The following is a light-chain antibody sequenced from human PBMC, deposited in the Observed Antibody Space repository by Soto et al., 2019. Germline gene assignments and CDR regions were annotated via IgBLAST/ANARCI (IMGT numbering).Light chain of an antibody. Sequence: DIQMTQSPSTLSAFVGDRVTITCRASQSISTWLAWYQQKPGKAPKLLIYKASSLESGVPSRFSGSGSGTEFTLTISSLQPDDFATYYCQQYESYSYTFGQGTKLEIK. CDR3: QQYESYSYT. V-gene: IGKV1-5*03. CDR1: QSISTW. J-gene: IGKJ2*01. CDR2: KAS.